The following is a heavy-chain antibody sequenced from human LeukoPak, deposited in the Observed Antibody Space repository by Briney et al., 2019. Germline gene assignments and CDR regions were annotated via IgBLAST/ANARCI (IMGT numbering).Heavy chain of an antibody. Sequence: SETLPLTCTVSIGSISSFYWSWIRQPPGKGLEWIGYIYYRGSTNYNPSLKSRVTISVDTSKNHFSLRLSSVTATDAAVYYCARHLAVAATGFDYWGQGILVAVSS. CDR3: ARHLAVAATGFDY. CDR2: IYYRGST. D-gene: IGHD2-15*01. V-gene: IGHV4-59*08. J-gene: IGHJ4*02. CDR1: IGSISSFY.